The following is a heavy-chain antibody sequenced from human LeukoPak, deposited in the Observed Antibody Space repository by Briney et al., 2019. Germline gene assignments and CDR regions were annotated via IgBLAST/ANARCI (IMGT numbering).Heavy chain of an antibody. J-gene: IGHJ5*02. CDR2: IYYSGST. Sequence: SETLSLTCAVYGGSFSGYYWSWIRQPPGKGLEWIGYIYYSGSTNYNPSLKSRVTISVDTSKNQFSLKLSSVTAADTAVYYCARSPEAILYPNWFDPWGQGTLVTVSS. CDR1: GGSFSGYY. CDR3: ARSPEAILYPNWFDP. V-gene: IGHV4-59*01. D-gene: IGHD2-8*01.